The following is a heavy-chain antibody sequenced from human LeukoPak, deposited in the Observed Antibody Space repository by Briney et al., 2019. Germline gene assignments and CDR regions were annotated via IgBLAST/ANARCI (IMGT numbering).Heavy chain of an antibody. D-gene: IGHD4-17*01. CDR1: GFTFSSYS. Sequence: GGSLRLSCAASGFTFSSYSMNWVRQAPGKGLEWVSSISSSSSYIYYADSVKGRFTISRDNAKNSLYLQMNSLRAEDAAVYYCARDPSDYGANAGWGQGTLVTVSS. V-gene: IGHV3-21*01. CDR3: ARDPSDYGANAG. J-gene: IGHJ4*02. CDR2: ISSSSSYI.